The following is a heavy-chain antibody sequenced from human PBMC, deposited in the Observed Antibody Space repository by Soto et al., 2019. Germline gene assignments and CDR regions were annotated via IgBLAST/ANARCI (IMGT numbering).Heavy chain of an antibody. Sequence: GGSLRLSCAASGFTFSSYEMNWVRQAPGKGLEWVSYISSSGSTIYYADSVKGRFTISRDNAKNSLYLQMNSLRAEDTAVYYCARDNPFYYYDSSGYEYYYGMDVWGQGTTVTVSS. J-gene: IGHJ6*01. V-gene: IGHV3-48*03. CDR2: ISSSGSTI. CDR3: ARDNPFYYYDSSGYEYYYGMDV. D-gene: IGHD3-22*01. CDR1: GFTFSSYE.